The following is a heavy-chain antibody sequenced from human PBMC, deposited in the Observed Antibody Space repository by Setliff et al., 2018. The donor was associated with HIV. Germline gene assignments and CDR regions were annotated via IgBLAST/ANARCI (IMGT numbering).Heavy chain of an antibody. Sequence: ASVKVSCKASGYTFSNYAVNWVRQAPGQGLEWMGYINTNSGNPTYARGFTGRFVFSLDTSVSTAYLQISSLKAEGTAMYYCARGGTHYDFWSGYRLGYVDLWGRGALVTVSS. CDR3: ARGGTHYDFWSGYRLGYVDL. J-gene: IGHJ2*01. CDR1: GYTFSNYA. CDR2: INTNSGNP. D-gene: IGHD3-3*01. V-gene: IGHV7-4-1*02.